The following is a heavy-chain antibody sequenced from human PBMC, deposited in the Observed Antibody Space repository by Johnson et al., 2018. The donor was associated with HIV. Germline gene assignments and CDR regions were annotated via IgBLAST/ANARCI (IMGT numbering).Heavy chain of an antibody. J-gene: IGHJ3*02. D-gene: IGHD5-24*01. Sequence: QVQLVESGGGLVQPGGSLRLSCAASGFTFSDHYMSWIRQATGKGLEWVSYISSSGSTKYYTDSLKGRLTISRDNAKNSLYLQMNSLSAEDTAVYYCARVRWLQLGAFDIWGQGTMVTVSS. CDR1: GFTFSDHY. V-gene: IGHV3-11*04. CDR2: ISSSGSTK. CDR3: ARVRWLQLGAFDI.